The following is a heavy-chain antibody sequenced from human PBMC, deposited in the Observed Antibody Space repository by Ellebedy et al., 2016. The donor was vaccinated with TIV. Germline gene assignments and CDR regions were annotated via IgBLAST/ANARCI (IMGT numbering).Heavy chain of an antibody. J-gene: IGHJ4*02. D-gene: IGHD4-11*01. CDR1: GFTFSSYW. CDR2: IKQDGSEK. V-gene: IGHV3-7*01. CDR3: ASLGGRQRYSD. Sequence: GGSLRLSCAASGFTFSSYWMSWVRQAPGKGLEWVANIKQDGSEKYYVDSVKGRFTISRDNAMNSLYLQMNSLRVEDTAVYYCASLGGRQRYSDWGQGTLVTVST.